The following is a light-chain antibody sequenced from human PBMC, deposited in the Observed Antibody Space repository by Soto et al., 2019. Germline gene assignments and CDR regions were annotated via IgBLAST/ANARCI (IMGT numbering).Light chain of an antibody. CDR2: TNN. V-gene: IGLV1-44*01. CDR3: ATWDASLQSWV. Sequence: QSVLTQPPSVSGTPGQRVTISCSGSSSNIGSHLVNWYQQVPETAPRLLIYTNNQRPSGVPDRFSDSKSGTSASLAISGLQSEDEAHYYCATWDASLQSWVFGGGTKVTVL. J-gene: IGLJ3*02. CDR1: SSNIGSHL.